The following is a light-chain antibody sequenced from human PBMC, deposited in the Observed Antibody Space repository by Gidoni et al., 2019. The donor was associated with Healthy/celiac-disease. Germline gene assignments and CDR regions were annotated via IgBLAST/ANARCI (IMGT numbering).Light chain of an antibody. CDR2: KAS. CDR1: QSISSW. V-gene: IGKV1-5*03. Sequence: DIQMTQSPSTLTASVGYRVAVTCRASQSISSWLAWSQQKPGNAPKLLIYKASSLESGVPSRFSGSCSGIEVTLPISSLQPDDFATYYCQQYNSYPYTFGQGTKLETK. J-gene: IGKJ2*01. CDR3: QQYNSYPYT.